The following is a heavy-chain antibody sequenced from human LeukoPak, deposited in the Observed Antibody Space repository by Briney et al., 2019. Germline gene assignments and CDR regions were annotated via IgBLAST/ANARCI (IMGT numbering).Heavy chain of an antibody. Sequence: KPSETLSLTCAVYGGSFSGYDWRWIRQPPGKGLDWIGEINHSGSTYYNPSLKSRVTISVDTSKNQFSLKLSSVTAADTAVYYCARDRGVVVSAAPNWFDPWGQGTLVTVSS. D-gene: IGHD2-2*01. CDR2: INHSGST. CDR1: GGSFSGYD. CDR3: ARDRGVVVSAAPNWFDP. J-gene: IGHJ5*02. V-gene: IGHV4-34*01.